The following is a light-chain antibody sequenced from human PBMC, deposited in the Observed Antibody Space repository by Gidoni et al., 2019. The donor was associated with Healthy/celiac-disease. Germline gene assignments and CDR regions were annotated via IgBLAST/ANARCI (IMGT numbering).Light chain of an antibody. CDR1: SSDVCGYNY. Sequence: QSALTQPASVSGSPGPSITIPCTGTSSDVCGYNYVSWYQQHPGKAPQLMIYDVSNRPSGVSNRFSGSKSGNTASLTISGLQAEDEADYYCSSYTSSSTVVFGGGTKLTVL. V-gene: IGLV2-14*03. CDR2: DVS. J-gene: IGLJ2*01. CDR3: SSYTSSSTVV.